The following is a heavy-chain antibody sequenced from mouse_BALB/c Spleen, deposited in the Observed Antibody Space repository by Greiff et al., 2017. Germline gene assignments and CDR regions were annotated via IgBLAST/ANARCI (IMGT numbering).Heavy chain of an antibody. CDR3: ARQEVRAWFAY. Sequence: EVKLMESGGGLVQPGGSRKLSCAASGFTFSSFGMHWVRQAPEKGLEWVAYISSGSSTIYYADTVKGRFTISRDNPKNTLFLQMTSLRSEDTAMYYCARQEVRAWFAYWGQGTLVTVSA. CDR1: GFTFSSFG. V-gene: IGHV5-17*02. J-gene: IGHJ3*01. D-gene: IGHD2-14*01. CDR2: ISSGSSTI.